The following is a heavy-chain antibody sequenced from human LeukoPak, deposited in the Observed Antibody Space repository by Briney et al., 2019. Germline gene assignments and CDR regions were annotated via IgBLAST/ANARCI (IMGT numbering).Heavy chain of an antibody. J-gene: IGHJ3*02. Sequence: SETLSLTCAVYGGSFSGYYWSWIRQPPGKGLEWIGYIYYSGSTNYNPSLKSRVTISVDTSKNQFSLKLSSVTAADTAVYYCARGGAQDDAFDIWGQGTMVTVSS. CDR3: ARGGAQDDAFDI. D-gene: IGHD1-26*01. CDR1: GGSFSGYY. V-gene: IGHV4-59*08. CDR2: IYYSGST.